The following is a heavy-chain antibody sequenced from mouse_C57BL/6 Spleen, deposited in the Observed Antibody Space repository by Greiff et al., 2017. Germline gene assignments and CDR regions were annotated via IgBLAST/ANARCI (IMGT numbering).Heavy chain of an antibody. D-gene: IGHD1-1*01. Sequence: QVQLKESGPELVKPGASVKISCKASGYAFSSSWMNWVKQRPGKGLEWIGRIYPGDGDTNYNGKFKGKATLTADKSSSTAYMQLSSLTSEDSAVYFCAIYYYGPWFAYWGQGTLVTVSA. J-gene: IGHJ3*01. CDR2: IYPGDGDT. CDR1: GYAFSSSW. V-gene: IGHV1-82*01. CDR3: AIYYYGPWFAY.